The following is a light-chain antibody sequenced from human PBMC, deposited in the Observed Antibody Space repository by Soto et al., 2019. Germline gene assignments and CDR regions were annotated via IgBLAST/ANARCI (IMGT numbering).Light chain of an antibody. Sequence: EIVRRQSPDTLSVSPGESATLSGRDRHRVSSYLAWYQQNPGQATRLLISDAFNRATGITARFSGSGSGTDFTLTIRSIEPEEFAVYFCQKRSNWPITVGQGTRVEI. J-gene: IGKJ5*01. CDR2: DAF. V-gene: IGKV3-11*01. CDR1: HRVSSY. CDR3: QKRSNWPIT.